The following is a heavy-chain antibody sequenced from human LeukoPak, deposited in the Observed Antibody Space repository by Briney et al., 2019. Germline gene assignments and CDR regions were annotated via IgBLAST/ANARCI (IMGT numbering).Heavy chain of an antibody. J-gene: IGHJ4*02. D-gene: IGHD2-15*01. CDR1: GFTVSSNY. Sequence: GGSLRLSCAASGFTVSSNYMSWVRQAPGKGLEWVSVIYSGGSTYYADSVKGRFTISRDNSKNTLYLQMNSLRAEDTAVYYRARTILTVAATEDYWGQGTLVTVSS. CDR3: ARTILTVAATEDY. V-gene: IGHV3-66*01. CDR2: IYSGGST.